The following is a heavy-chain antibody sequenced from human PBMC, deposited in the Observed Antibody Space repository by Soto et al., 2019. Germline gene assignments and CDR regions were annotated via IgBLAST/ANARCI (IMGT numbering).Heavy chain of an antibody. V-gene: IGHV1-3*01. D-gene: IGHD1-1*01. CDR1: GYTFTSYA. Sequence: QVQLVQSGAEVKKPGASVKVSCKASGYTFTSYAMHWVRQAPGQRLEWMGWINAGNGNTKYSQKFQGRVTITRDTSASTAYMELSSLRSEDTAVYYCARSGGNWNDTHRDWFDPWGQGTLVTVSS. CDR2: INAGNGNT. CDR3: ARSGGNWNDTHRDWFDP. J-gene: IGHJ5*02.